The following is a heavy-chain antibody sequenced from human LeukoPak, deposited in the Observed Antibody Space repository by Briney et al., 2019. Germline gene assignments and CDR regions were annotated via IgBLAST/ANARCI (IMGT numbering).Heavy chain of an antibody. CDR2: IYYSGST. CDR1: GGSISSYY. Sequence: SETLSLTCTVSGGSISSYYWSWIRQPPGMGLEWIGYIYYSGSTNYNPSLKSRVTISVDTSKNQFSLKLSSVTAADTAVYYCARVHSSSSQYYYYGMDVWGQGTTVTVSS. CDR3: ARVHSSSSQYYYYGMDV. J-gene: IGHJ6*02. D-gene: IGHD6-6*01. V-gene: IGHV4-59*01.